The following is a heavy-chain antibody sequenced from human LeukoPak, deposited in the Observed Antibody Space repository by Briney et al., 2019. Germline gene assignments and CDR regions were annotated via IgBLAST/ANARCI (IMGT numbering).Heavy chain of an antibody. J-gene: IGHJ6*03. V-gene: IGHV1-2*02. Sequence: ASVKVSCKASGYTFTGYYMHWVRQAPGQGLEWMGWINPNSGGTNYAQKFQGRVTMTRDTSISTAYMELSRLRSDDTAVYYCARGHYDILTGYNYYYYMDVWGKGTTVTVSS. CDR1: GYTFTGYY. CDR2: INPNSGGT. CDR3: ARGHYDILTGYNYYYYMDV. D-gene: IGHD3-9*01.